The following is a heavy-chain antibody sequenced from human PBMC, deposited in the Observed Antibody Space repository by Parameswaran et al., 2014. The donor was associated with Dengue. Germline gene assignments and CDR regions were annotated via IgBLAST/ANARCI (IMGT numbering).Heavy chain of an antibody. CDR2: INPSSGGT. Sequence: WVRQAPGQGLEWMGIINPSSGGTSYAQKLQGRVTMTRDTSTSTVYMELSSLKSEDTAVYYCARDSAYIESTMGRDYYYGLDVWGQGTSVTVSS. D-gene: IGHD5/OR15-5a*01. J-gene: IGHJ6*02. CDR3: ARDSAYIESTMGRDYYYGLDV. V-gene: IGHV1-46*01.